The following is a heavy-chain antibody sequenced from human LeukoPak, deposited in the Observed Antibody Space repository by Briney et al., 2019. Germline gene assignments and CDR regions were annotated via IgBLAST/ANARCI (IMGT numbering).Heavy chain of an antibody. CDR1: GFTFSSYW. Sequence: GGSLRLSCAASGFTFSSYWMSWVRQAPGKGLEWVANIKQDGSEKYYVDSVKGRFTISRDNAKNSLYLQMNSLRAEDTAVYYCARPPNYDILTAFDYWGQGTLVTVSS. V-gene: IGHV3-7*01. D-gene: IGHD3-9*01. CDR3: ARPPNYDILTAFDY. J-gene: IGHJ4*02. CDR2: IKQDGSEK.